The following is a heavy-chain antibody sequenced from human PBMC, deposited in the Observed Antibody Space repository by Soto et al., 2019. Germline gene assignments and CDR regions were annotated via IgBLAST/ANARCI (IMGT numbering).Heavy chain of an antibody. CDR2: IYYSGKT. CDR3: AKNLPRTGRFDY. Sequence: SANLSLTCTLSGAAITSTTYFQAWIRQHPGRGLEWVGSIYYSGKTNYNPSLKNRVTISVERSKKKFSLQMTSVTAADTAVYYCAKNLPRTGRFDYWGQGTLGT. V-gene: IGHV4-39*01. J-gene: IGHJ4*02. CDR1: GAAITSTTYF.